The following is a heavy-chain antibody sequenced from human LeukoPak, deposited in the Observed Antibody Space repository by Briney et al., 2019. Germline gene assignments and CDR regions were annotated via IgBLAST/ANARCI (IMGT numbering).Heavy chain of an antibody. J-gene: IGHJ4*02. D-gene: IGHD3-10*01. CDR2: ISSSGGAT. Sequence: GGSLRLSCAASGFTFSSYCMSWARQAPGKGLEGVSVISSSGGATYYADSVKGRFTIARDNSKNPLYLQMNSLRVEDTAIYYCARAAMVRGVDYFDYWGQGTLVTVSS. CDR1: GFTFSSYC. CDR3: ARAAMVRGVDYFDY. V-gene: IGHV3-23*01.